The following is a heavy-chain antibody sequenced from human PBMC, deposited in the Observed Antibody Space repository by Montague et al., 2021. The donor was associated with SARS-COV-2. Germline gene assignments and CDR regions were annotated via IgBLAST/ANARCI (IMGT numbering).Heavy chain of an antibody. Sequence: SVKVSCKASGGTFSSYAISWVRQAPGQGLEWMGGIIPIFGTANYAQKFQGRVTITADESTSTAYMELSSLRSEDTAVYYCARVPGLYSGSLDHWGQGTLVTVSS. CDR3: ARVPGLYSGSLDH. CDR2: IIPIFGTA. D-gene: IGHD1-26*01. J-gene: IGHJ4*02. CDR1: GGTFSSYA. V-gene: IGHV1-69*13.